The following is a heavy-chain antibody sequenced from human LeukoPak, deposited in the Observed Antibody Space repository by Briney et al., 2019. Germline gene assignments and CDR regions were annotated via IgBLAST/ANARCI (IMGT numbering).Heavy chain of an antibody. V-gene: IGHV1-3*01. CDR1: GYTFTSYA. D-gene: IGHD6-19*01. J-gene: IGHJ4*02. CDR3: ARDYSSPIAVAGGDY. Sequence: ASVKVSCKASGYTFTSYAMHWVRQAPGQRLEWMGWINAGNGNTKYSQKFQGRVTITRDTSASTAYMELSSLRSEDTAVYYCARDYSSPIAVAGGDYWGQGTLVTVSS. CDR2: INAGNGNT.